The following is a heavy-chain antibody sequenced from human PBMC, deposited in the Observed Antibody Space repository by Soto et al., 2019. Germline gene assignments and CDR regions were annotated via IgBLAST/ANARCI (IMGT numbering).Heavy chain of an antibody. CDR1: GFSLSTSGVG. Sequence: GSGPTLVNPTHTLTLTCTFSGFSLSTSGVGVGWIRQPPGKALEWLALIYWDDDKRYSPSLKSRLTITKDTSKNQVVLTMTNVDPVDTATYYCAHRHSDRSAYPPFGYWSQGTLVTVSS. CDR2: IYWDDDK. D-gene: IGHD3-22*01. CDR3: AHRHSDRSAYPPFGY. J-gene: IGHJ4*02. V-gene: IGHV2-5*02.